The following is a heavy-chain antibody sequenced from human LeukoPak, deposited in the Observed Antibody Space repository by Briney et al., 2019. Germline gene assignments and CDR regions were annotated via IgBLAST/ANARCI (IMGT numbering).Heavy chain of an antibody. CDR3: ARRAYGSGSFNRYYFDY. V-gene: IGHV4-59*08. J-gene: IGHJ4*02. CDR2: IYYSGST. D-gene: IGHD3-10*01. Sequence: SETLSLTCTVSGGSISNYYWSWIRQPPGKGLEWIGYIYYSGSTNYKPSLKSRVTISVDTSKNQFSLKLNSVTAADTAVYYCARRAYGSGSFNRYYFDYWGQGTLVAVSS. CDR1: GGSISNYY.